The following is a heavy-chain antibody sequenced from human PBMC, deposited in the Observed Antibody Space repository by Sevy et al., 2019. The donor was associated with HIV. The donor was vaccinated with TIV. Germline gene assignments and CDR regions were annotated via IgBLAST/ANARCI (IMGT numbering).Heavy chain of an antibody. CDR3: ARYCVSTSCYEGGFEY. Sequence: SETLSLTCTVSGGSISSGNYYWGWIRQPPGKGLEWIGNIYYSGSTHYSPSLKSRGTISVDTSKNQFSLRLSSVTAADTAVYYCARYCVSTSCYEGGFEYWGQGTLVTVSS. D-gene: IGHD2-2*01. CDR2: IYYSGST. V-gene: IGHV4-39*01. CDR1: GGSISSGNYY. J-gene: IGHJ4*02.